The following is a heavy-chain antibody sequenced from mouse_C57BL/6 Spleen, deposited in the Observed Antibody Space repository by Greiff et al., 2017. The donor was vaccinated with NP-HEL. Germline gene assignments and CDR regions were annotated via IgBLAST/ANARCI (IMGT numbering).Heavy chain of an antibody. V-gene: IGHV5-9-1*02. CDR2: ISSGGDYI. CDR1: GFTFSSYA. D-gene: IGHD2-5*01. Sequence: EVQRVESGEGLVKPGGSLKLSCAASGFTFSSYAMSWVRQTPEKRLEWVAYISSGGDYIYYADTVKGRFTISRDNARNTLYLQMSSLKSEDTAMYYCTRDTSNFYYAMDYWGQGTSVTVSS. CDR3: TRDTSNFYYAMDY. J-gene: IGHJ4*01.